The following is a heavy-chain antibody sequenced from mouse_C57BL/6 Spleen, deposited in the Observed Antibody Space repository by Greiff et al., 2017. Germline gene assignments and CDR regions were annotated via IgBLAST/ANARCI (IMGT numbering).Heavy chain of an antibody. J-gene: IGHJ1*03. V-gene: IGHV1-69*01. CDR2: IDPSDSYT. D-gene: IGHD1-1*01. CDR1: GYTFTSYW. Sequence: VQLQQPGAELVMPGASVKLSCKASGYTFTSYWMHWVKQRPGQGLEWIGEIDPSDSYTNYNQKFKGKSTLTVDKSSSTAYMQLSSLTSEDSAVYDCARWGTTVVASYWYFDVWGTGTTVTVSS. CDR3: ARWGTTVVASYWYFDV.